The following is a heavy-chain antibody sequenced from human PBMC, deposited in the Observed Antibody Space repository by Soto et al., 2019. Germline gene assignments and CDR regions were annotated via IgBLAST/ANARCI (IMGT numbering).Heavy chain of an antibody. D-gene: IGHD3-16*01. Sequence: EVQLVESGGGLVQPGGSLRLSCAASGFTFSHYWMHWVRQAPGKGLVWVSRINSDGSSISYADSVKGRFTISRDNAKNTLYLQLNSLRAEDTAVYSCARGGGDYGDYWGQGTLVTVSS. CDR3: ARGGGDYGDY. V-gene: IGHV3-74*01. CDR2: INSDGSSI. J-gene: IGHJ4*02. CDR1: GFTFSHYW.